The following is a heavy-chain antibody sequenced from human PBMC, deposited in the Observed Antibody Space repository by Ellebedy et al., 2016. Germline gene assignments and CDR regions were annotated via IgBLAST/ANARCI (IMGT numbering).Heavy chain of an antibody. CDR3: REGHYSDV. V-gene: IGHV3-23*01. CDR2: ISAGGDDT. J-gene: IGHJ4*02. CDR1: GIRFGDFF. Sequence: GESLKISXATSGIRFGDFFMSWVRQAPGKGLQWVSTISAGGDDTYLADSVKGRFTISRDNSRNILYLQMSSLRDEDSDIYYCREGHYSDVWGQGTQVTVSA.